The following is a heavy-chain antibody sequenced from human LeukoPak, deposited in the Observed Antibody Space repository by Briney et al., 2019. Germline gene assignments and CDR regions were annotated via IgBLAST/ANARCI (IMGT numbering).Heavy chain of an antibody. CDR3: ARRRGLFFDY. CDR2: IYDAGST. J-gene: IGHJ4*02. D-gene: IGHD3-22*01. V-gene: IGHV4-31*03. CDR1: GGSLSSGGYY. Sequence: SQTLSLTCTVSGGSLSSGGYYWSWIRQRPGKGLEWIGYIYDAGSTYYNPSLQSRVTISVDTSKNQFSLKLSSVTAADTAVYFCARRRGLFFDYWGQGTLVTVSS.